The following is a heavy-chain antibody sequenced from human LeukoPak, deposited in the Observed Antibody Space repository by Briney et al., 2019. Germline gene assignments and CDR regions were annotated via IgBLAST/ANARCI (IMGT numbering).Heavy chain of an antibody. J-gene: IGHJ4*02. V-gene: IGHV3-30*04. CDR3: AKEYGSGHYFDY. D-gene: IGHD6-19*01. CDR1: GLRFDVYG. Sequence: GTSLRLACEASGLRFDVYGMHWVRQAPGKGLEWVAVLSYDESHRNYSDSVKGRFSIARDNSKNMLYLQMNSLRAEDTAVYYCAKEYGSGHYFDYWGQGTLVTVSS. CDR2: LSYDESHR.